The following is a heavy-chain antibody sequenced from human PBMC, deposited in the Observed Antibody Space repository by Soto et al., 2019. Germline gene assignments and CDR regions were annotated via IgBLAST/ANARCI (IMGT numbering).Heavy chain of an antibody. CDR2: IYYAGST. CDR3: ARRIVATEMFDN. CDR1: GGSISSYY. D-gene: IGHD5-12*01. J-gene: IGHJ4*02. Sequence: PSETLSLTCTASGGSISSYYWSWIRQPPGRGLEWIGFIYYAGSTKYNPSLNSRVTISVDTSKNQFSPTVTSVTAADTAVYYCARRIVATEMFDNWGQGTLVTVSS. V-gene: IGHV4-59*08.